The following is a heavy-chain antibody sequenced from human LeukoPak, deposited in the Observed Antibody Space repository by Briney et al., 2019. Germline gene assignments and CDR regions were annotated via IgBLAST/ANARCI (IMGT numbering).Heavy chain of an antibody. CDR1: GFTFSTYA. D-gene: IGHD4-17*01. V-gene: IGHV3-23*01. J-gene: IGHJ4*02. CDR2: ISGGGNSI. Sequence: GGSLRLSCAASGFTFSTYAMSWVRQAPGKGLEWVSAISGGGNSIYYADSVKGRFTISRDNSKNTLYLQMNSLRAEDTAVYYCAKDFLGDYPNFDYWGQGTLVTVSS. CDR3: AKDFLGDYPNFDY.